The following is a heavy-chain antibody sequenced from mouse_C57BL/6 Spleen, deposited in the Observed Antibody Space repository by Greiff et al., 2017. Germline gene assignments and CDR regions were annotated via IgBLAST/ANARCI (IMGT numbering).Heavy chain of an antibody. CDR2: ISDGGSYT. CDR3: ARDGSNGAMDY. J-gene: IGHJ4*01. CDR1: GFTFSSYA. Sequence: EVMLVESGGGLVKPGGSLKLSCAASGFTFSSYAMSWVRQTPETRLEWVATISDGGSYTYYPDNVKGRFTISRDNAKNNLYLQMSHLKSEDTAMYYCARDGSNGAMDYWGQGTSVTVSS. D-gene: IGHD1-1*01. V-gene: IGHV5-4*01.